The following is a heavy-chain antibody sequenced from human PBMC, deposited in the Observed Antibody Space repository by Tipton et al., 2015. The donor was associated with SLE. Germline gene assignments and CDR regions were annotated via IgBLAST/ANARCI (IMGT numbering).Heavy chain of an antibody. Sequence: LRLSCTVSGGSISSGTFYWSWIRQSAGKGLEWIGHIYTSGSTDYNPSLKNRVTISLDTSENQFSLNLNSVTAADTAVYYCARSGGEPSYYVSSGFYPDWGQGTMVTVSS. CDR2: IYTSGST. CDR1: GGSISSGTFY. V-gene: IGHV4-61*09. D-gene: IGHD3-22*01. J-gene: IGHJ3*01. CDR3: ARSGGEPSYYVSSGFYPD.